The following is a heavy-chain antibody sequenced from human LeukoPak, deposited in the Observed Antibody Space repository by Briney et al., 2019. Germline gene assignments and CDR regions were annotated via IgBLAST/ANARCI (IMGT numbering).Heavy chain of an antibody. CDR2: ISSNGGRS. Sequence: PGGSLRLSCSASGFTFSAYAMYWVRQAPGKGLEYVSGISSNGGRSFYADSVKGRFTISRDNSKNTLDLQMSGLRVEDTAVYYCVKITSVTGGDCWGQGTRLTVSS. D-gene: IGHD1-1*01. J-gene: IGHJ4*02. V-gene: IGHV3-64D*09. CDR1: GFTFSAYA. CDR3: VKITSVTGGDC.